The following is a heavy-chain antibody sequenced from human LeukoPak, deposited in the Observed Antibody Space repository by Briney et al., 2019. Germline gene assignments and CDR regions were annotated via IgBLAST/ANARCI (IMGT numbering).Heavy chain of an antibody. J-gene: IGHJ4*02. D-gene: IGHD3-3*01. Sequence: PGGSLRLSCAASGFTVSSNYMSWVRQAPGKGLEWVSVIYSGGSTYYADSVKGRFTISRDNSKNTLYLQMNSLRAEDTAVYYCAKTSGVVRPYYFDYWGQGTLVTVSS. CDR1: GFTVSSNY. CDR2: IYSGGST. V-gene: IGHV3-53*01. CDR3: AKTSGVVRPYYFDY.